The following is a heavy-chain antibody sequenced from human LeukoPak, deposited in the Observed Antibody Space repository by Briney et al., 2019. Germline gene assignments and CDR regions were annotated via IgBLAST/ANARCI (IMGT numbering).Heavy chain of an antibody. J-gene: IGHJ4*02. CDR2: ISSSSSYI. CDR3: ARDAARPPRSPFDY. CDR1: GFTFSSYS. Sequence: GGSLRLSCAASGFTFSSYSMNWVRQAPGKGLEWVSPISSSSSYIYYADTVKGRFTISRDNAKNSLYLQMNSLRAEDTAVYYCARDAARPPRSPFDYWGQGTLVTVSS. V-gene: IGHV3-21*01. D-gene: IGHD6-6*01.